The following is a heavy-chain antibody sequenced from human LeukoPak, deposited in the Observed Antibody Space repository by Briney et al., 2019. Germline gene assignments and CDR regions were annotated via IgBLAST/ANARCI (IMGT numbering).Heavy chain of an antibody. J-gene: IGHJ4*02. CDR2: INPNSGGT. V-gene: IGHV1-2*04. CDR1: GYTFTVYY. CDR3: ARGYCSSTSCLASFFDY. Sequence: ASVKVSCKASGYTFTVYYMHWVRQAPGQGLEWMGWINPNSGGTNYAQKFQGWVTMTRDTSISTAHMELSRLRSDDTAVYYCARGYCSSTSCLASFFDYWGQGTLVTVSS. D-gene: IGHD2-2*01.